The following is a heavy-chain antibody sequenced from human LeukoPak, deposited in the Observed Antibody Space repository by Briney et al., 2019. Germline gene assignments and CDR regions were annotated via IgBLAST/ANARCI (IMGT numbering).Heavy chain of an antibody. V-gene: IGHV4-34*01. CDR3: ARGGRDGYNT. J-gene: IGHJ5*02. Sequence: SETLSLTCAVYGGSFSGYYWSWIRQPPGKGLEWIGGINHSGSTNYNPSLKSRVTISVDTSKNQFSLKLRSVTAADTAVYYCARGGRDGYNTWGQGTLVTVSS. CDR2: INHSGST. CDR1: GGSFSGYY. D-gene: IGHD5-24*01.